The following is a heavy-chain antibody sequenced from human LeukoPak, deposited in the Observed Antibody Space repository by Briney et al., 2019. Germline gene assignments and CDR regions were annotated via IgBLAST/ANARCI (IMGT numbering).Heavy chain of an antibody. V-gene: IGHV4-59*01. CDR1: GGSISSYY. Sequence: SQTLSLTCTVSGGSISSYYWSWIRQPPGKGLEWIGYIYYSGSTNYNPSLKSRVTISVDTSKSQFSLKLSSVTAADTAVYYCARLNNWNHFDYWGQGTLVTVSS. CDR2: IYYSGST. D-gene: IGHD1-20*01. J-gene: IGHJ4*02. CDR3: ARLNNWNHFDY.